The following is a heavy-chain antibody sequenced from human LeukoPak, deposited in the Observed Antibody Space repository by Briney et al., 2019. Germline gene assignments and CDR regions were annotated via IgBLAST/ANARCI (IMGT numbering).Heavy chain of an antibody. Sequence: GGSLRLSCAASGFTFSSYGMHWVRQAPGKGLEWVAVISYDGSNKYYADSVKGRFTISRDNSKNTLYLQMNSLRAEDTAVYYCAKVGGCSSTSCYHDALDIWGQGTMVTVSS. CDR2: ISYDGSNK. J-gene: IGHJ3*02. D-gene: IGHD2-2*01. CDR3: AKVGGCSSTSCYHDALDI. V-gene: IGHV3-30*18. CDR1: GFTFSSYG.